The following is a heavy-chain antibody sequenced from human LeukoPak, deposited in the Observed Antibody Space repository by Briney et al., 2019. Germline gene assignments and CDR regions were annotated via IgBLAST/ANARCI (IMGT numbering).Heavy chain of an antibody. J-gene: IGHJ2*01. V-gene: IGHV3-23*01. D-gene: IGHD3-22*01. Sequence: PGGPLRLSCAASGFTFSSYAMSWVRQAPGKGLEWVSAISGSGGSTYYADSVKGRFTISRDNSKNTLYLQMNSLRAEDTAVYYCAKVRSRLDWYFDLWGRGTLVTVSS. CDR2: ISGSGGST. CDR1: GFTFSSYA. CDR3: AKVRSRLDWYFDL.